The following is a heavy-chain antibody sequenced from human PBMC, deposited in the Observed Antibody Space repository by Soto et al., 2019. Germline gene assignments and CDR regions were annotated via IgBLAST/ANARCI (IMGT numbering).Heavy chain of an antibody. D-gene: IGHD3-22*01. Sequence: GGSLRLSCTASGLTFSTFAMSWVRQSPGKGLEWVSTISGNGGATFYADSVKGRFTISRDNSKNTLYLQMNSLRAEDTAVYYCAKPGDSSGYLNYYGMDVWGQGTTVTVSS. V-gene: IGHV3-23*01. CDR2: ISGNGGAT. J-gene: IGHJ6*02. CDR3: AKPGDSSGYLNYYGMDV. CDR1: GLTFSTFA.